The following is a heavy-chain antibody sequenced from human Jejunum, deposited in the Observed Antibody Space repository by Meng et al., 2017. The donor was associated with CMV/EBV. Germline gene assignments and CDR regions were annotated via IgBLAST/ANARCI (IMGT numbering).Heavy chain of an antibody. D-gene: IGHD3-9*01. CDR1: GFTFSDCA. CDR2: VSFHGSDK. Sequence: CAASGFTFSDCAMHWVRQAPGKGLEWVAKVSFHGSDKYFADSVKDRFTISRDNSKNTLYLQLNSLRAEDTAVYYCAKIGGRYFGPFHYWGQGTLVTVSS. V-gene: IGHV3-30*18. CDR3: AKIGGRYFGPFHY. J-gene: IGHJ4*02.